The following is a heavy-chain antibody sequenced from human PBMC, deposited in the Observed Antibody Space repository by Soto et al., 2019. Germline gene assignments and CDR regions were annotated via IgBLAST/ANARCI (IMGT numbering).Heavy chain of an antibody. CDR3: AREPAAESLSNAQQLVWDYYYYGMDV. Sequence: ASVKVSCKASGYTFTGYYMHWVRQAPGQGLEWMGWINPNSGGTNYAQKFQGRVTMTRDTSISTAYMELSRLRSDDTAVYYCAREPAAESLSNAQQLVWDYYYYGMDVWGQGTTVTVSS. D-gene: IGHD6-13*01. CDR1: GYTFTGYY. J-gene: IGHJ6*02. CDR2: INPNSGGT. V-gene: IGHV1-2*02.